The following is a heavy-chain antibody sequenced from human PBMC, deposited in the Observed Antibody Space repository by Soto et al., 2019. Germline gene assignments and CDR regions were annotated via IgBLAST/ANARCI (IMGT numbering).Heavy chain of an antibody. CDR3: ARGGTWIQLWFTSAEYFQH. J-gene: IGHJ1*01. Sequence: SETLSLTCAVYGGSFSGYYWSWIRQPPGKGLEWIGEINHSGSTNYNPSLKSRVTISVDTSKNQFSLKLSSVTAADTAVYYCARGGTWIQLWFTSAEYFQHWGQGTLVTVSS. D-gene: IGHD5-18*01. CDR2: INHSGST. V-gene: IGHV4-34*01. CDR1: GGSFSGYY.